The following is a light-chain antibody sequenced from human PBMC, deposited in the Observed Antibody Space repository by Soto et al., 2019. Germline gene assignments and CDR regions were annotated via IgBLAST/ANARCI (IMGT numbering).Light chain of an antibody. CDR1: QSVRTN. CDR2: DAS. CDR3: QQYNSWPRTDWPRT. Sequence: EVVMMQSPATLSVSPGERATLSCRASQSVRTNLAWFQQKPGQPPRLLIYDASTRATGFPARFSGSGSGTEFTLTISSLQSEDFAVYYCQQYNSWPRTDWPRTFGQGTRVEIK. V-gene: IGKV3-15*01. J-gene: IGKJ1*01.